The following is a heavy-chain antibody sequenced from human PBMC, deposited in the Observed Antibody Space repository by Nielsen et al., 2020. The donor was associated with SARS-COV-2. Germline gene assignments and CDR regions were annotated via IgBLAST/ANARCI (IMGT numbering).Heavy chain of an antibody. CDR2: VSYSGTT. V-gene: IGHV4-59*01. CDR3: ARDYYGDYLDGFDF. J-gene: IGHJ3*01. Sequence: RQAPGKGLEWIGYVSYSGTTNYNPSLKSRVTISLDTSKNQFFLKLSSVTAADRAVYYCARDYYGDYLDGFDFWGQGTMVTVSS. D-gene: IGHD4-17*01.